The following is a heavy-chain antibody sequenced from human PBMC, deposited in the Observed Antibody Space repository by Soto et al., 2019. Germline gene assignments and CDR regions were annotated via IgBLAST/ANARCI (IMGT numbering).Heavy chain of an antibody. Sequence: ASGPTLVNPTQTLTLTCTFSGFSLSTSGMRVSWIRQPPGKALEWLARIDWDDDKFYSTSLKTRLTISKDTSKNQVVLTMTNMDLLDTPTYTCARLGYPGDVFDIWGKGKMVTVS. V-gene: IGHV2-70*04. D-gene: IGHD2-2*01. CDR1: GFSLSTSGMR. CDR3: ARLGYPGDVFDI. CDR2: IDWDDDK. J-gene: IGHJ3*02.